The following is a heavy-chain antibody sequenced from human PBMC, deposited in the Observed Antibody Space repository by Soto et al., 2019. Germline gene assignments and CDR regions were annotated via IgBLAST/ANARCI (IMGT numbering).Heavy chain of an antibody. J-gene: IGHJ6*02. CDR1: GGTFSSYA. CDR3: ARKGEYYDFWSGYTPTALYYYYGMDV. Sequence: GASEQVSCKASGGTFSSYAISWVRQAPGQGLEWTGGIIPIFGTANYAQKFQGRVTITADESTSTAYMELSSLRSEDTAVYYCARKGEYYDFWSGYTPTALYYYYGMDVWGQGTTVTVSS. V-gene: IGHV1-69*13. D-gene: IGHD3-3*01. CDR2: IIPIFGTA.